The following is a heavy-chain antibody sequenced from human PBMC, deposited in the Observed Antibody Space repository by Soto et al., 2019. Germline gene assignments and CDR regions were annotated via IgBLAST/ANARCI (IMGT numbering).Heavy chain of an antibody. J-gene: IGHJ1*01. CDR1: GFTFSSYS. CDR3: ARDAYDDPPGYFQH. Sequence: QVQLVESGGDVVQPGRSLRLSCSASGFTFSSYSVHWVRQAPGKGLEWLAFMSYDGSTKYYADSVKGRFTVSRDNSQNTLYLQMDSLRTEDTAVYYCARDAYDDPPGYFQHWGQGTLLTVSS. V-gene: IGHV3-30-3*01. CDR2: MSYDGSTK. D-gene: IGHD3-22*01.